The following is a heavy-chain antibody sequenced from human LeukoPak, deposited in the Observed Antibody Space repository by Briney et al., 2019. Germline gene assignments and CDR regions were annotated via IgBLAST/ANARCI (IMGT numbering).Heavy chain of an antibody. CDR3: ARGHTVSNGFDY. CDR1: GFTFSSYA. CDR2: ISNDGSNA. D-gene: IGHD4-17*01. Sequence: GGSLRLSCAASGFTFSSYALHWVRQAPGKGLEWVAVISNDGSNAYYADSMKGRFTISRDNSKNTPDLQMNSLRADDTAVYYCARGHTVSNGFDYWGQGTLVTVSS. J-gene: IGHJ4*02. V-gene: IGHV3-30*04.